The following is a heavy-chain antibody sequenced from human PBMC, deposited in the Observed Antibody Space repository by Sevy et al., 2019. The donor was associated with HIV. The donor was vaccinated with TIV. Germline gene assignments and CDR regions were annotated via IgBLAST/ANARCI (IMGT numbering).Heavy chain of an antibody. CDR2: ISWDGGST. D-gene: IGHD4-17*01. J-gene: IGHJ4*02. CDR1: GFTFDDYT. CDR3: AKDRGRSTVTSLLGD. Sequence: GVSLRLSCAASGFTFDDYTMHWVRQAPGKGLEWVSLISWDGGSTYYADSVKGRFTISRDNSKNSLYLQMNSLRTEDTALYYCAKDRGRSTVTSLLGDWGQGTLVTVSS. V-gene: IGHV3-43*01.